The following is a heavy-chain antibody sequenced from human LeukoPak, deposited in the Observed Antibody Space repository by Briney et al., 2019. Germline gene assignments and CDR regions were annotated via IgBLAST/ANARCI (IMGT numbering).Heavy chain of an antibody. D-gene: IGHD3-10*01. V-gene: IGHV1-24*01. J-gene: IGHJ3*02. CDR2: FDPEDGET. Sequence: ASVKVSCKVSGYTLTELSMHWVRQAPGKGLEWMGGFDPEDGETIYAQKFQGRVTMTEDTSTDTAYMELSSLRSEDTAVYYCATASFGSGAYAFDIWGQGTMVTVSS. CDR1: GYTLTELS. CDR3: ATASFGSGAYAFDI.